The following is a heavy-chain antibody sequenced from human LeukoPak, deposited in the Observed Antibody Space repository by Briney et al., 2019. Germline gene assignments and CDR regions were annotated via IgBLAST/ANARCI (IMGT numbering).Heavy chain of an antibody. CDR3: ARGLGSGNYYGY. CDR2: INPSGGSA. D-gene: IGHD1-26*01. J-gene: IGHJ4*02. CDR1: GYTFVSYY. Sequence: ASVKVSCKASGYTFVSYYIHWVRQAPGQGFEWMGIINPSGGSATYAQKFQGRVTMTRDTSTSTVYMELTSLRSEDTAMYYCARGLGSGNYYGYWGQGTLVTVSS. V-gene: IGHV1-46*01.